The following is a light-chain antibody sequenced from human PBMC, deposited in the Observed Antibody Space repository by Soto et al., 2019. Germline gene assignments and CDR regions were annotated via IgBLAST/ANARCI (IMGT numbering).Light chain of an antibody. CDR3: ASWDDSLNAWV. CDR2: LNN. V-gene: IGLV1-44*01. J-gene: IGLJ3*02. Sequence: QSVLTQPPSASGTPGQRVTISCSGSSSNIGSNPVNWYQQLPGTAPKLLVYLNNQRPSGVPDRFSGSKSGTSASLAISGLRSEDEADYYCASWDDSLNAWVFRGGTKLTVL. CDR1: SSNIGSNP.